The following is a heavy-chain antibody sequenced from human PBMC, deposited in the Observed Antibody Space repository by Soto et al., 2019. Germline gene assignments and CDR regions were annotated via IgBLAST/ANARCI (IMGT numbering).Heavy chain of an antibody. CDR3: ARPRHPRGTVGATSPLDP. J-gene: IGHJ5*02. CDR2: HYSGGST. D-gene: IGHD1-26*01. V-gene: IGHV3-53*01. CDR1: GFSVSSNY. Sequence: GGSLRLSCAISGFSVSSNYLSWVRQAPGKGLEWVSVHYSGGSTYYADSVQGRFTISRDKSNNTLYLQMRRVRAEDTAVYFCARPRHPRGTVGATSPLDPWGQGTQVTAPQ.